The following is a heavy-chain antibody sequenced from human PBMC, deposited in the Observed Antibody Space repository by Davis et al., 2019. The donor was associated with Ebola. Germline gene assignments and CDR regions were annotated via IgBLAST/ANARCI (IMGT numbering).Heavy chain of an antibody. CDR3: AKAPMITFGGVIVLYYGMDV. CDR1: GFTFSSYW. V-gene: IGHV3-74*01. J-gene: IGHJ6*02. D-gene: IGHD3-16*02. CDR2: INSDGSST. Sequence: GESLKISCAASGFTFSSYWMHWVRQAPGKGLVWVSRINSDGSSTSYADSVKGRFTISRDNAKNTLYLQMNSLRAEDTAVYYCAKAPMITFGGVIVLYYGMDVWGQGTTVTVSS.